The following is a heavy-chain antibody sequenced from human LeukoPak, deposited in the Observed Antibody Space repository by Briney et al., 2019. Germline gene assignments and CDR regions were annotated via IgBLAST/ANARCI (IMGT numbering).Heavy chain of an antibody. CDR2: IYPGDSDT. CDR1: GYSFTSYW. V-gene: IGHV5-51*01. D-gene: IGHD6-19*01. CDR3: ARLRPGIAVAGRGNDAFDI. J-gene: IGHJ3*02. Sequence: RGESLKISCKGSGYSFTSYWIGWVRQMPGKGLEWMGIIYPGDSDTRYSPSFQGQVTISADKSISTAYLQWSSLKASDTAMYYCARLRPGIAVAGRGNDAFDIWGQGTMVTVSS.